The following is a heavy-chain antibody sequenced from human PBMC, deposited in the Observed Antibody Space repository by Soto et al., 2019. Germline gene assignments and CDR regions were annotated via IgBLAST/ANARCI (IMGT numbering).Heavy chain of an antibody. V-gene: IGHV4-61*01. D-gene: IGHD2-2*01. CDR1: GGSVSSGSYY. CDR3: ARENIVVVPAASLIDYYYYGMDV. CDR2: IYYSGST. J-gene: IGHJ6*02. Sequence: SETLSLTCTVSGGSVSSGSYYWSWIRQPPGKGLEWIGYIYYSGSTNYNPSLKSRVTISVDTSRNQFSLKLSSVTAADTAVYYCARENIVVVPAASLIDYYYYGMDVWGQGTTVTVSS.